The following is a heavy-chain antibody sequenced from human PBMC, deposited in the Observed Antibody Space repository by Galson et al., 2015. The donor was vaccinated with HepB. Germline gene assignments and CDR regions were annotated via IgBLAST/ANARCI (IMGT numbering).Heavy chain of an antibody. D-gene: IGHD2-15*01. V-gene: IGHV1-69*13. Sequence: SVKVSCKASGGTFSSYAISWVRQAPGQGLEWMGGIIPIFGTANYAQKFQGRVTITADESTSTAYMELSSLRSEDTAVYYCARMSRAVAALRDWGQGTLVTVSS. J-gene: IGHJ4*02. CDR1: GGTFSSYA. CDR3: ARMSRAVAALRD. CDR2: IIPIFGTA.